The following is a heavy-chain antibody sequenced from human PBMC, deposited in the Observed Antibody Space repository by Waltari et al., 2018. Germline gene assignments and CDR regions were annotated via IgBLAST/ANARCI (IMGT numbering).Heavy chain of an antibody. CDR2: IYYSGST. Sequence: QLQLQESGPGLVKPSETLSLPCTVSGGSISSSSYYWGWIRQPPGKGLEWIGSIYYSGSTYYNPSLKSRVTISVDTSKNQFSLKLSSVTAADTAVYYCARVQRVESILGDYWGQGTLVTVSS. CDR3: ARVQRVESILGDY. J-gene: IGHJ4*02. D-gene: IGHD2-21*01. CDR1: GGSISSSSYY. V-gene: IGHV4-39*01.